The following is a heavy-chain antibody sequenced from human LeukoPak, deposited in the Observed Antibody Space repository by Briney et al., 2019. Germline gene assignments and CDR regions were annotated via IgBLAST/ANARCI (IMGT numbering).Heavy chain of an antibody. CDR3: GRANNFDL. CDR2: MNPNSGNT. V-gene: IGHV1-8*03. D-gene: IGHD4/OR15-4a*01. CDR1: GYTFTMYY. Sequence: ASVKVSCKASGYTFTMYYINWVRQPTGQGREWMGWMNPNSGNTRYAQKFQGTVTITRNTSLRTAYMELSSLRSAHTAVYCCGRANNFDLWGRGTLVTVSS. J-gene: IGHJ2*01.